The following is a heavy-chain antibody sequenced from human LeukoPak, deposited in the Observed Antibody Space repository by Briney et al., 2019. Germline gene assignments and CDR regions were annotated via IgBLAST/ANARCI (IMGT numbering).Heavy chain of an antibody. CDR2: INPNSGGT. V-gene: IGHV1-2*02. D-gene: IGHD3-22*01. CDR3: ARGWKYYDSSGPVIY. CDR1: GYTFTGYY. J-gene: IGHJ4*02. Sequence: ASVKVSCKASGYTFTGYYMHWVRQAPGQGLEWMGWINPNSGGTNYAQKFQGRVTMTRDTSISTAYMGLSRLRSDDTAVYYCARGWKYYDSSGPVIYWGQGTLVTVSS.